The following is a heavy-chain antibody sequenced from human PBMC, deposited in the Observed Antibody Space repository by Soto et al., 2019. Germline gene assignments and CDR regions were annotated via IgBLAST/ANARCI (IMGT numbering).Heavy chain of an antibody. V-gene: IGHV4-59*04. CDR3: ARTTGRHLDF. J-gene: IGHJ4*02. Sequence: SETLSLTCSVSADSFSKYYWTWIRQPPGKGLEWIGNIDYSGTAYFNPSLGTRVTFPVDTSKNQFSLTLYSVTAADTAVYYCARTTGRHLDFWGQGILVTVS. CDR2: IDYSGTA. CDR1: ADSFSKYY. D-gene: IGHD4-4*01.